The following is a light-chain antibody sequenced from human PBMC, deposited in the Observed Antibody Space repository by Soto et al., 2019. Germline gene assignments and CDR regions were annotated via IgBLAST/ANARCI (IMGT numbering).Light chain of an antibody. Sequence: IQVTQSPSSLSSSVGDRVTITCRASLTISSYLNWYQKSPGKAPQLLISAAFDLQSGVPSRFSGSRSGTEFTLNISSLQPEDFATYYCQQSYSTRYTFGQGTKLEIK. CDR1: LTISSY. J-gene: IGKJ2*01. CDR2: AAF. CDR3: QQSYSTRYT. V-gene: IGKV1-39*01.